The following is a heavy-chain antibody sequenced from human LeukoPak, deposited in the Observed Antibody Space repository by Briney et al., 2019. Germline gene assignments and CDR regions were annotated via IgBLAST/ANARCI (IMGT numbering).Heavy chain of an antibody. V-gene: IGHV4-39*01. CDR1: GVSLSSSSYY. D-gene: IGHD3-10*01. J-gene: IGHJ4*02. CDR2: IYYSGST. CDR3: ARHGYGSGSYYGY. Sequence: SETLSLTCTVSGVSLSSSSYYWGWIRQPPGKGLEWFGSIYYSGSTYYNPSLKSRVTISVDTSKNQFSLKLSSVTAADTGAYYCARHGYGSGSYYGYWGQGTLVTVSS.